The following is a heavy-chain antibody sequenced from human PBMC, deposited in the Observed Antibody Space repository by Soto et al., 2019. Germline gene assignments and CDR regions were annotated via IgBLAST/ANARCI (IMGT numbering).Heavy chain of an antibody. J-gene: IGHJ6*02. D-gene: IGHD2-2*01. CDR3: ARADIVVVPARNFNGMDV. Sequence: PSXTLSLTCTVSGGSMSSYYWSWIRQLPVNGLEWIGYIYYSGSTNYNPSLKSRVTISVDTSKNQFSLKLSSVTAADTAVYYCARADIVVVPARNFNGMDVWGQGTTVTVSS. CDR2: IYYSGST. CDR1: GGSMSSYY. V-gene: IGHV4-59*01.